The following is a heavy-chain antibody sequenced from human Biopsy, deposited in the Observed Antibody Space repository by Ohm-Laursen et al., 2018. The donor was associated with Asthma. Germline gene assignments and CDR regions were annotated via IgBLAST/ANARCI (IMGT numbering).Heavy chain of an antibody. Sequence: SLRLSCTASGFTFSDYYISWVRQVPGRGLEWVANIKHDGSENNHVDSLKGRFTISRDNAKNSLYLQMNSLRAEDTAVYYCARTFHFWSPYHAEHYQLWGQGTLVTVSS. CDR1: GFTFSDYY. CDR3: ARTFHFWSPYHAEHYQL. D-gene: IGHD3-3*02. J-gene: IGHJ1*01. CDR2: IKHDGSEN. V-gene: IGHV3-7*01.